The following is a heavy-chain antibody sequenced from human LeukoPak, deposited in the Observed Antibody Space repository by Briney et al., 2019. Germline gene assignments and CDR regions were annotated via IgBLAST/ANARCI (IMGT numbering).Heavy chain of an antibody. V-gene: IGHV3-23*01. CDR1: GFTFSSSV. CDR3: APPPRPLIGY. Sequence: PGGSLRLSCAASGFTFSSSVMSWVRQAPGKGLEWVSVISGNSDYTYYADSVKGRFTISRDNSKNTLYLQMNSLRVEDTAVYYCAPPPRPLIGYWGQGTLVTVSS. J-gene: IGHJ4*02. CDR2: ISGNSDYT.